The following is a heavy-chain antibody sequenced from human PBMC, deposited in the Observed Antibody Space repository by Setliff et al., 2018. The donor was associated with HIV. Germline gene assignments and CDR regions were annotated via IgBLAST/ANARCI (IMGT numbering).Heavy chain of an antibody. V-gene: IGHV4-59*11. D-gene: IGHD3-10*01. CDR3: VRLWFGEVSQSYYFDY. Sequence: SETLSLTCTVSGASIRSHYWSWIRQPPGKRLEWIGNIYYSESTNYNPSFKSRVTISVDTSRNQFSLRLNSVTAADTAVYYCVRLWFGEVSQSYYFDYWGQGTLVTVSS. J-gene: IGHJ4*02. CDR2: IYYSEST. CDR1: GASIRSHY.